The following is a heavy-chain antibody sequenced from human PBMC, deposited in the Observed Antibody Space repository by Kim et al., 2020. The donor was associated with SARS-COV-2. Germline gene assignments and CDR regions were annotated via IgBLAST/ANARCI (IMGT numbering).Heavy chain of an antibody. V-gene: IGHV3-23*01. Sequence: GGSLRLSCAASAFTFNNYAMSWVRQAPGKGLEWVSAISVSGGGRYYADSVKGRFTISRDNSKNTLYLQMNSLRADDTALYYCARSISGRYYYNGLDVWGLGTTVTVSS. CDR3: ARSISGRYYYNGLDV. J-gene: IGHJ6*02. D-gene: IGHD1-20*01. CDR2: ISVSGGGR. CDR1: AFTFNNYA.